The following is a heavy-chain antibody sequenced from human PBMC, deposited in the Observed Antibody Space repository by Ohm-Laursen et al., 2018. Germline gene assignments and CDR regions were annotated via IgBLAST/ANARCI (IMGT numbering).Heavy chain of an antibody. D-gene: IGHD4-23*01. CDR3: ARGTRNGGNFDY. CDR1: GGSFSGYY. Sequence: SQTLSLTCAVSGGSFSGYYWSWIRQPPGKGLEWIGYIYYSGSTYYNPSLKSRVTISVDTSKNQFSLKLSSVTAADTAVYYCARGTRNGGNFDYWGQGTLVTVSS. CDR2: IYYSGST. J-gene: IGHJ4*02. V-gene: IGHV4-31*11.